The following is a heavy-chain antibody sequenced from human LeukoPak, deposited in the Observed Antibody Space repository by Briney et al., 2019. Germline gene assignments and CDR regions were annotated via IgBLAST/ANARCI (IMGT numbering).Heavy chain of an antibody. CDR3: ARAHQSLAAAGQYNWFDP. D-gene: IGHD6-13*01. CDR1: GGSFSGHY. J-gene: IGHJ5*02. CDR2: INHSGST. Sequence: SETLSLTCAVYGGSFSGHYWSWIRQPPGKGLEWIGEINHSGSTNYNPSLKSRVTISVDTSKNQFSLKLSSVTAADTAVYYCARAHQSLAAAGQYNWFDPWGQGTLVTVSS. V-gene: IGHV4-34*01.